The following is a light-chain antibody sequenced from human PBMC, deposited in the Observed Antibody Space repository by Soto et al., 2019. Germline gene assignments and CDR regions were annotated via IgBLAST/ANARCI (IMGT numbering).Light chain of an antibody. CDR2: KAS. V-gene: IGKV1-5*03. CDR1: QSISTW. CDR3: QQYNSYSPLT. J-gene: IGKJ4*01. Sequence: DIQMTQSPSTLSASVGDRVTITCRASQSISTWLAWYQQKPGKAPKLLIYKASGLESGVPSRFSGSGSATDFTLTISSLQPDDFATYYCQQYNSYSPLTFGGGTKVDIK.